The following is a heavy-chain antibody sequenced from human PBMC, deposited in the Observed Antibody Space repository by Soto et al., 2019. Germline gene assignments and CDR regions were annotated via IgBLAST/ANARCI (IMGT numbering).Heavy chain of an antibody. Sequence: SETLSLTCAVSGGSISSSNWWSWVRQPPGKGLEWIGEIYHSGSTNYNPSLKSRVTISVDKSKNQFSLKLSSVTAADTAVYYCARMWVSAGGNNWFDPWGQGTLVTVSS. CDR1: GGSISSSNW. CDR2: IYHSGST. CDR3: ARMWVSAGGNNWFDP. D-gene: IGHD1-1*01. J-gene: IGHJ5*02. V-gene: IGHV4-4*02.